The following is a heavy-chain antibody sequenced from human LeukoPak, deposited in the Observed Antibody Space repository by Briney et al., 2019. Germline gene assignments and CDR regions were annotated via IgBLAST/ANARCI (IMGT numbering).Heavy chain of an antibody. CDR2: ISSTSSYI. D-gene: IGHD2-15*01. J-gene: IGHJ6*02. Sequence: GGSLRLSCAASGFIFNTYSMNWVRQAPGKGLEWVSSISSTSSYIYYADSVKGRFTISRDNAKNSLYLQVNSLRVEDTAVYYCARAQAGGTCSSGGCYYYGMDVWGQGTTVTVSS. CDR1: GFIFNTYS. V-gene: IGHV3-21*01. CDR3: ARAQAGGTCSSGGCYYYGMDV.